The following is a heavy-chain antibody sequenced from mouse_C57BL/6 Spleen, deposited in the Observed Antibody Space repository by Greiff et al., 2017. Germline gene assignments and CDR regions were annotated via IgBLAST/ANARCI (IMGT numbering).Heavy chain of an antibody. D-gene: IGHD2-4*01. CDR2: ISSGGDYI. CDR3: TRDDYDGNYFDY. CDR1: GFTFSSYA. J-gene: IGHJ2*01. V-gene: IGHV5-9-1*02. Sequence: EVQGVESGAGLVKPGGSLKLSCAASGFTFSSYAMSWVRQTPEKRLEWVAYISSGGDYIYYADTVKGRFTISRDNARNTLYLQVSSLKSEDTAMYYCTRDDYDGNYFDYWGQGTTLTVSS.